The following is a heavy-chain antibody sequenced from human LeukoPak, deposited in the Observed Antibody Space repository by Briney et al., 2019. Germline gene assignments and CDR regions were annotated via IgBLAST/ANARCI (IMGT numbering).Heavy chain of an antibody. V-gene: IGHV4-34*01. CDR2: INHSGST. CDR3: ARDRTHCSGTSCPSHYFDY. CDR1: GGSFSGYY. J-gene: IGHJ4*02. Sequence: KPSETLSLTCAVYGGSFSGYYWSWIRQPPGKGLEWIGEINHSGSTNYDPSLKSRVTISLDTSKNQFSLKLSSVTAADTAVYYCARDRTHCSGTSCPSHYFDYWGRGTLVTVSS. D-gene: IGHD2-2*01.